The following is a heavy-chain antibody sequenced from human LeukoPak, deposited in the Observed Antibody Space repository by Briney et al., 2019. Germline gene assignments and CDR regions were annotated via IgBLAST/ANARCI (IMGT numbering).Heavy chain of an antibody. D-gene: IGHD6-13*01. V-gene: IGHV1-8*01. J-gene: IGHJ5*02. Sequence: GASVKVSCKASGYTFTSYDINWVRQATGQGLEWMGWMNPNSGNTGYAQKFQGRVTMTRNTSISTAYMELSSLRSEDTAVYYCARVMSPAAGLFDPWGQGTLVTVSS. CDR3: ARVMSPAAGLFDP. CDR2: MNPNSGNT. CDR1: GYTFTSYD.